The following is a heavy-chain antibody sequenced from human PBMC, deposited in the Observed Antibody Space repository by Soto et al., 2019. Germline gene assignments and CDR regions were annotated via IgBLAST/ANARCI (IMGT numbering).Heavy chain of an antibody. Sequence: EVQLLESGGTLVQPGGSLRLSCAASGFTFSNYAMSWVRQAPGKGLEWVSVISGSGDSTYYADSVKGRFTISRDNSKNTRYLQMNSLRAEDTAVYYCAKRTSGWYFDYWGQGTLVTVSS. J-gene: IGHJ4*02. CDR2: ISGSGDST. CDR3: AKRTSGWYFDY. D-gene: IGHD6-19*01. V-gene: IGHV3-23*01. CDR1: GFTFSNYA.